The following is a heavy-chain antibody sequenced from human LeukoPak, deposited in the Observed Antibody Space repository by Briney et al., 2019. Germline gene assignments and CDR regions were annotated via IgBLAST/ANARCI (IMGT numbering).Heavy chain of an antibody. J-gene: IGHJ4*02. CDR2: ISSSSNTI. Sequence: GGSLRLSCAASGFTFSVYSMDWVRQAPGKGLEWVSYISSSSNTIYYADSVKGRFTISRDNAKNSLYLQMNSLRAEDTAVYYCARGVSGDYWDFWGQGTLVTVSS. CDR1: GFTFSVYS. V-gene: IGHV3-48*01. CDR3: ARGVSGDYWDF. D-gene: IGHD3-22*01.